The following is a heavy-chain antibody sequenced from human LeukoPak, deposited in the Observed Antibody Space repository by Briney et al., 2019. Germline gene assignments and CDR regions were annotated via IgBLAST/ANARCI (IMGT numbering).Heavy chain of an antibody. CDR1: GGSFSGYY. Sequence: SETLSLTCAVYGGSFSGYYRSWIRQPPGKGLEWIGEINHSGSTNYNPSLKSRVTISVDTSKNQFSLKLSSVTAADTAVYYCARGRSYDSSRLPRHWGQGTLVTVSS. V-gene: IGHV4-34*01. CDR2: INHSGST. J-gene: IGHJ4*02. CDR3: ARGRSYDSSRLPRH. D-gene: IGHD3-22*01.